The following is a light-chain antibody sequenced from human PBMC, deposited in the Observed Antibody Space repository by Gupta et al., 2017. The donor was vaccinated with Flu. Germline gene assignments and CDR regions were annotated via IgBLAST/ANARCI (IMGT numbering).Light chain of an antibody. CDR1: NIVTKS. CDR3: QVSDSRREVV. CDR2: GDY. Sequence: SYVLTQPPSVSVAPGQTAMITCGGTNIVTKSVHWYQQKQGQDPVVVGYGDYDRHSGIPERGSGSNFGNKDNTPTNRVEAGNWSGDDCQVSDSRREVVFGGGTKLTVL. J-gene: IGLJ3*02. V-gene: IGLV3-21*02.